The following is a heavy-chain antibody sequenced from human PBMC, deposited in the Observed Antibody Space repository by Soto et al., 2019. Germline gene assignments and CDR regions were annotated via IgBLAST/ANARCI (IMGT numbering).Heavy chain of an antibody. CDR3: AREASLLGDAFDI. V-gene: IGHV3-33*01. CDR1: GFTFSSYG. Sequence: PGGSLRLSCAASGFTFSSYGMHWVRQAPGKGLEWVAVIWYDGSNKYYADSVKGRFTISRDNSKNTLYLQMNSLRAEDTAVYYCAREASLLGDAFDIWGQGTMVTVSS. CDR2: IWYDGSNK. D-gene: IGHD2-15*01. J-gene: IGHJ3*02.